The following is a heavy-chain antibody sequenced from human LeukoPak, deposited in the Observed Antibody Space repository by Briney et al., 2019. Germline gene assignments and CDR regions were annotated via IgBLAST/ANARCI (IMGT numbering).Heavy chain of an antibody. V-gene: IGHV1-46*01. Sequence: ASVKVSCKASGYTFTSYYMHWVRQAPGQWLEWMGIINPSGGSTSYAQKFQGRVTMTRDMSTSTVYMELSSLRSEDTAVYYCARSTVDTAMVTGWFDPWGQGTLVTVSS. CDR1: GYTFTSYY. D-gene: IGHD5-18*01. CDR3: ARSTVDTAMVTGWFDP. J-gene: IGHJ5*02. CDR2: INPSGGST.